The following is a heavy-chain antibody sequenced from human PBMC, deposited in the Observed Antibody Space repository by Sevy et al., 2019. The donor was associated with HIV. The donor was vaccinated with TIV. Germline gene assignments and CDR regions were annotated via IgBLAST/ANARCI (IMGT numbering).Heavy chain of an antibody. CDR1: GFTFSDYA. Sequence: GGSLRLSCTASGFTFSDYAMSWVRQAPGKGLEWVGFIKTKTYGGTTEHAASVKGRFIISRDDSKNIAYLQMNSLKTEDTAVYYCTRDLYGSGWFYFDSWGQGTLVTVSS. CDR2: IKTKTYGGTT. V-gene: IGHV3-49*04. D-gene: IGHD6-19*01. J-gene: IGHJ4*02. CDR3: TRDLYGSGWFYFDS.